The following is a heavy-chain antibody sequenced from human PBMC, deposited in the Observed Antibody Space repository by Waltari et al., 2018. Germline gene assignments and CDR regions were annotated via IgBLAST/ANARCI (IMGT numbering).Heavy chain of an antibody. J-gene: IGHJ5*02. CDR2: IDPADSET. V-gene: IGHV5-10-1*03. CDR1: CYTFSHYW. Sequence: EVRLVQSGAEVKKPGESLTISCQASCYTFSHYWISWVRHLPGKGLEWMGKIDPADSETNYSPSFQGHVIISADKSSSTASLHWSSLKASDSATYYCARENYYDSSGFSVSWGQGTLVTVSS. CDR3: ARENYYDSSGFSVS. D-gene: IGHD3-22*01.